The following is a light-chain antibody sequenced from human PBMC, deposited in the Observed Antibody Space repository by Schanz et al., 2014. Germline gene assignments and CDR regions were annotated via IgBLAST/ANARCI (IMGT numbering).Light chain of an antibody. CDR1: QSVGSN. CDR2: GAS. Sequence: EIVMTQSPATLSVSPGDGATLSCRTSQSVGSNLAWYQQKPGQAPRLLIYGASTRATGLPARFSGSGSGTDFTLTINRLEPEDFAVYYCQQYGSSPFTFGPGTKVDIK. J-gene: IGKJ3*01. V-gene: IGKV3-15*01. CDR3: QQYGSSPFT.